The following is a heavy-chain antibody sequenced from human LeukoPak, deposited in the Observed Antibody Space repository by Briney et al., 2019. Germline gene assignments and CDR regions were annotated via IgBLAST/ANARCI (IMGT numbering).Heavy chain of an antibody. CDR2: INHSGST. D-gene: IGHD3-10*01. V-gene: IGHV4-34*01. J-gene: IGHJ6*03. CDR3: AREVLWFGEGPDYYYYIDV. CDR1: GGSFSGYY. Sequence: SETLSLTCAVYGGSFSGYYWSWIRQPPGKGLEWIGEINHSGSTNYNPSLKSRVTISVDTSKNQFSLKLSSVTAADTAVYYCAREVLWFGEGPDYYYYIDVWGKGTTVTVSS.